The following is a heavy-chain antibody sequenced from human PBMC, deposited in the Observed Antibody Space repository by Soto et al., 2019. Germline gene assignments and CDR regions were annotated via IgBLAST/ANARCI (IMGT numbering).Heavy chain of an antibody. Sequence: SETLSLTCTVSGGSISSSSYYWGWIRQPPGKGLEWIGSIYYSGSTYYNPSLKSRVTISVDTSKNQFSLKLSSVTAADTAVYYCARRDPYCSSPSCSFDYWGQGTLVTVSS. V-gene: IGHV4-39*01. J-gene: IGHJ4*02. CDR3: ARRDPYCSSPSCSFDY. D-gene: IGHD2-2*01. CDR1: GGSISSSSYY. CDR2: IYYSGST.